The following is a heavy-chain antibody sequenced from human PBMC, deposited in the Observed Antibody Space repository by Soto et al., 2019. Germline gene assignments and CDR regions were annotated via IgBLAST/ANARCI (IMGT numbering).Heavy chain of an antibody. D-gene: IGHD3-10*01. Sequence: QVQLQESGPGLVKPSQTLSLTCTVSDDSLTTNKYAWTWIRQNPEKGLEWIGYVYSNGNTRSSPSVQSRVSMSVDTSKSHFSLRLSSVTAADTAVYFCARASYFRPSGSYYFVSWGQGTLVTVSS. CDR1: DDSLTTNKYA. CDR2: VYSNGNT. V-gene: IGHV4-31*03. CDR3: ARASYFRPSGSYYFVS. J-gene: IGHJ4*02.